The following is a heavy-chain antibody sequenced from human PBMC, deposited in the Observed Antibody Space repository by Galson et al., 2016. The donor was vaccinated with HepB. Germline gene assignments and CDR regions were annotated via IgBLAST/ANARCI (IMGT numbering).Heavy chain of an antibody. J-gene: IGHJ6*02. D-gene: IGHD2-2*01. CDR3: TTDSDCSRTSCPPPPNDYYGLDV. CDR1: GFSFSNAW. CDR2: IKSKKDGGTT. Sequence: LRLSCAASGFSFSNAWMTWVRQAPGKGLEWVGRIKSKKDGGTTDYAAPVKDRFTISRDDSKNTVYLQMNSLQTEDTAVYYCTTDSDCSRTSCPPPPNDYYGLDVWGQGTTVTVSS. V-gene: IGHV3-15*01.